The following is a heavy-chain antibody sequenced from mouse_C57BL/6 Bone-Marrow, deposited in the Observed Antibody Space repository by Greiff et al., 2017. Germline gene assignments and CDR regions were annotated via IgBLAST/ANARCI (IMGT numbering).Heavy chain of an antibody. Sequence: VQLQQSGAELVRPGASVKLSCTASGFNIKDDYMHWVKQRPEQGLEWIGWIDPENGDTAYASKFQGKDTITADTSSNTAYLQLSSLTSEDTAVYYYTQGTTVVPYYFDYWGQGTTPTVSS. V-gene: IGHV14-4*01. CDR2: IDPENGDT. CDR1: GFNIKDDY. J-gene: IGHJ2*01. CDR3: TQGTTVVPYYFDY. D-gene: IGHD1-1*01.